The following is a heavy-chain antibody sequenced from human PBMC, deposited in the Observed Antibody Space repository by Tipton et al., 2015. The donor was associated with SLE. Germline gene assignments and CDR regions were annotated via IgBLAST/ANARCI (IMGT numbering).Heavy chain of an antibody. J-gene: IGHJ4*02. CDR1: GGSFSAYY. CDR2: INHSGST. D-gene: IGHD5-24*01. CDR3: ADGYPSAY. Sequence: TLSLTCAVYGGSFSAYYWSWIRQPPGKGLEWIGEINHSGSTNYNPSLKSRVTISVDTSKNQFSLKLSSVTAADTAVYYCADGYPSAYWGQGTLVTVSS. V-gene: IGHV4-34*01.